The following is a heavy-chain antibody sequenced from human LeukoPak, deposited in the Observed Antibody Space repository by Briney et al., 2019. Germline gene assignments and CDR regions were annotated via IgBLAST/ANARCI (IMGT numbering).Heavy chain of an antibody. CDR2: IYYTGTT. CDR1: GGSISSYY. Sequence: PSETLSLTCIVSGGSISSYYWSWIRQPPGKGLEWIGYIYYTGTTNYNPSLKSRVTISVDTSKNQFSLKLSSVTAADTAVYYCARGGWRLDYWGQGTLVTVSS. D-gene: IGHD2-15*01. CDR3: ARGGWRLDY. J-gene: IGHJ4*02. V-gene: IGHV4-59*01.